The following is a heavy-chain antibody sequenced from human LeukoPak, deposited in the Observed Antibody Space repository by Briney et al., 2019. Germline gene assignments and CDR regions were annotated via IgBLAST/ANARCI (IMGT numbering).Heavy chain of an antibody. Sequence: SETLSLTCAVYGGSFSGYYWSWIRQPPGKGLEWIGSIYYSGSTFYSPSLKSRVTISVDTSKNQFSLKLSSVTAADTAVYYCASRTAITTFDYWGQGTLVTVSS. V-gene: IGHV4-34*01. CDR3: ASRTAITTFDY. D-gene: IGHD2-21*02. CDR1: GGSFSGYY. J-gene: IGHJ4*02. CDR2: IYYSGST.